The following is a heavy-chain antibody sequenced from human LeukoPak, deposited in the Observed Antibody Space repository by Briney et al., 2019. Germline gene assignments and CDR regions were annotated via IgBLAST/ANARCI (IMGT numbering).Heavy chain of an antibody. D-gene: IGHD3-22*01. CDR3: ARDRTYYYDSSGYWGYFQH. CDR1: GYTFTSYD. Sequence: ASVTVSCKASGYTFTSYDINWVRQAPGQGLEWMGIINPSGGSTSYAQKFQGRVTMTRDTSTSTVYMELSSLRSEDTAVCYCARDRTYYYDSSGYWGYFQHWGQGTLVTVSS. J-gene: IGHJ1*01. CDR2: INPSGGST. V-gene: IGHV1-46*01.